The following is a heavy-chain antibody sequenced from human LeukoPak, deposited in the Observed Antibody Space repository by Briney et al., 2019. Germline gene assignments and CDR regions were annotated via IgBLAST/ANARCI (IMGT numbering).Heavy chain of an antibody. CDR3: AREADIVSFDL. CDR2: IDPKSGDT. Sequence: ASVKVSCKASGYTFTGNHVHWVRQAPGEGLEWMGWIDPKSGDTKYAQKYQDRVAMTSDTSISTAYKELSGLRSDDTAVYFCAREADIVSFDLWGRGTLVTVSP. D-gene: IGHD3-16*02. J-gene: IGHJ2*01. V-gene: IGHV1-2*02. CDR1: GYTFTGNH.